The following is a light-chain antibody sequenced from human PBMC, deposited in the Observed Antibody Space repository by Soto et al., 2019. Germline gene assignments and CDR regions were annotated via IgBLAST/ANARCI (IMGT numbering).Light chain of an antibody. V-gene: IGLV2-14*01. Sequence: QSALTQPASVSGSPGQSITISCTGTSSDGGGYNYVSWYQQRPGKAPKLMIYDLSNRPSGVSNRFSGSKSGNTASLTISGLQAEDEADYYCSSYTSSDTLAVFGGGTKLTVL. CDR1: SSDGGGYNY. J-gene: IGLJ2*01. CDR3: SSYTSSDTLAV. CDR2: DLS.